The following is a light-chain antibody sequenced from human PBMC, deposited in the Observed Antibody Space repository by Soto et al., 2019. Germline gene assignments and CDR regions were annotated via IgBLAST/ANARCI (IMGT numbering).Light chain of an antibody. CDR3: QRYNNWPS. CDR2: DAS. J-gene: IGKJ3*01. Sequence: VVLTQSPATLSLSPGERATLSCRASQTVDNYLAWYQQKPGQAPRLLIYDASNRATGIPPRFSGSGSGTDFTLTISSLEPEDFAVYYCQRYNNWPSFGPGTKVDIK. V-gene: IGKV3-11*01. CDR1: QTVDNY.